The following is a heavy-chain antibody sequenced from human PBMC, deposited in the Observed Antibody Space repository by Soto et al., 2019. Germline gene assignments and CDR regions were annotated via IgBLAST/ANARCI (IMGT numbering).Heavy chain of an antibody. V-gene: IGHV4-61*01. CDR3: ARDTMVRGVITPYYYSGMDV. J-gene: IGHJ6*02. CDR1: GGSVSSGSYY. Sequence: SETLSLTCTVSGGSVSSGSYYWSWIRQPPGKGLEWIGYIYYSGSTNYNPSLKSRVTISVDTSKNQLSLKLSSVTAADTAVYYCARDTMVRGVITPYYYSGMDVWGQGTTVTVSS. D-gene: IGHD3-10*01. CDR2: IYYSGST.